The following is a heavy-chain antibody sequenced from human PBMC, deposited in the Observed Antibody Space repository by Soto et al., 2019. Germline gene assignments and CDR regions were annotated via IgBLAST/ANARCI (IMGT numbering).Heavy chain of an antibody. Sequence: SETLSLTCTVSGGSVSSGDYFWSWIRQPPGKGLEWIGYIYDSGSSYYNPSLKSRVTMSVDTSKNQFSLKLRSVTAADTAMYYCAREKAYISGPKNFDSWGQGTLVTVSS. CDR3: AREKAYISGPKNFDS. CDR1: GGSVSSGDYF. V-gene: IGHV4-30-4*01. CDR2: IYDSGSS. J-gene: IGHJ4*02. D-gene: IGHD2-8*02.